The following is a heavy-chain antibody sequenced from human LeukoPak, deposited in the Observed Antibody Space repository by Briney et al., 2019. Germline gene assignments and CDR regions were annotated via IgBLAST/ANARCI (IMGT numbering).Heavy chain of an antibody. J-gene: IGHJ4*02. Sequence: GGSLRLSCAASGFTFSDYSMNWVRQAPGKGLEWVSYFSSSTSTIYYADSVRGRFTISRDNAKNSLYLQMNSLRAEDTAVYYCARDRAGGAYHYDSSGYYYWGQGTLVTVSS. CDR3: ARDRAGGAYHYDSSGYYY. V-gene: IGHV3-48*01. D-gene: IGHD3-22*01. CDR2: FSSSTSTI. CDR1: GFTFSDYS.